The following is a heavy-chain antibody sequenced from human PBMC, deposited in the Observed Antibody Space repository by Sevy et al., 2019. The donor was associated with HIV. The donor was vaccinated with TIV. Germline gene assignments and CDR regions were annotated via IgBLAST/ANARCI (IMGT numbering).Heavy chain of an antibody. CDR2: ISAYNGNT. D-gene: IGHD2-2*02. CDR3: ARNPPTDAKGEIVVVPAAKPPYYYYGMDV. CDR1: GYTFTSYG. V-gene: IGHV1-18*01. J-gene: IGHJ6*02. Sequence: ASVKVSYKASGYTFTSYGISWVRQAPGQGLEWMGWISAYNGNTNYAQKLQGRVTMTTDTSTSTAYMELRSLRSDDTAVYYCARNPPTDAKGEIVVVPAAKPPYYYYGMDVWGQGTTVTVSS.